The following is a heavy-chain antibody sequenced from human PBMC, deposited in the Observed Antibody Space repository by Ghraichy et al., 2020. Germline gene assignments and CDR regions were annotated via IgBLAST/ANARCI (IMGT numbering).Heavy chain of an antibody. CDR2: IRYTGST. V-gene: IGHV4-31*03. Sequence: SETLSLTCIVSDGSINSGGYYWSWIRQHPGKGLEWIGYIRYTGSTYYNPSLKSRVTISADTSKNEFSLNLSSVTAADTAVYYCARLVDGRVYFDLWGRGTLVTVSS. J-gene: IGHJ2*01. D-gene: IGHD3-9*01. CDR3: ARLVDGRVYFDL. CDR1: DGSINSGGYY.